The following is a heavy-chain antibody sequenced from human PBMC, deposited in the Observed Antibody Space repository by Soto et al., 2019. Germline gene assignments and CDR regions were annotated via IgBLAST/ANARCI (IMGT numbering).Heavy chain of an antibody. J-gene: IGHJ3*02. V-gene: IGHV3-21*01. CDR1: GFTFSSYS. D-gene: IGHD3-22*01. CDR3: ARVASSGYYRDAFDS. Sequence: PGGSLRLSCAASGFTFSSYSMNWVRQAPGKGLEWVSSISSSSSYIYYADSVKGRFTISRDNAKNSLYLQMNSLRAEDTAVYYCARVASSGYYRDAFDSWGQGTMVTVSS. CDR2: ISSSSSYI.